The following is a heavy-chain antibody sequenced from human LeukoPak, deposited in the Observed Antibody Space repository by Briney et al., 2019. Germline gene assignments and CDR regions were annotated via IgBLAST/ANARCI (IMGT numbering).Heavy chain of an antibody. Sequence: ETLSLTCTVSGGSISSSSYYWGWIRQPPGKGLEWVSAISGSGGSTYYADSVKGRFTISRDNAKNSLYLQMNSLRTDDTALYYCAKDRGGSSQLGDAFDVWGQGTMVSVSS. V-gene: IGHV3-23*01. D-gene: IGHD2-15*01. CDR2: ISGSGGST. CDR3: AKDRGGSSQLGDAFDV. J-gene: IGHJ3*01. CDR1: GGSISSSSYY.